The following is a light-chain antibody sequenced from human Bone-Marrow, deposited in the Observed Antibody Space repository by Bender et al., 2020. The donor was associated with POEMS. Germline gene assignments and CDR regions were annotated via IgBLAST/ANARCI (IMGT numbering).Light chain of an antibody. V-gene: IGLV3-1*01. CDR3: QAWDTYSVI. Sequence: SYELTQPPSVSVSPGLTASITCSGDRLEDKYVYWYQQRPGQSPIMVIYEDNQRPSGIPERFSGSNSGNTATLTISGTQAMDEADYYCQAWDTYSVIFGGGTKLTVL. CDR2: EDN. CDR1: RLEDKY. J-gene: IGLJ2*01.